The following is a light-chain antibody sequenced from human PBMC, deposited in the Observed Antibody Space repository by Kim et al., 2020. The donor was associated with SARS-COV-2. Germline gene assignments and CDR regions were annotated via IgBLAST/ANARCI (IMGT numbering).Light chain of an antibody. Sequence: QSALTQPRSVSGSPGQSVTITCTGTSSDVGGYNYVSWYQQHPGKAPKFIIYDVDKRPSGVPDRFSGSKSGNTASLTISGLQADDEADYYCCSYAGSYTFVVFGGGTKLTVL. J-gene: IGLJ2*01. CDR2: DVD. CDR3: CSYAGSYTFVV. CDR1: SSDVGGYNY. V-gene: IGLV2-11*01.